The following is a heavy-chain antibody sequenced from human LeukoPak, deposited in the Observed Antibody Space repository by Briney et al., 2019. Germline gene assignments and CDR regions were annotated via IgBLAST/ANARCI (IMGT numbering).Heavy chain of an antibody. J-gene: IGHJ4*02. CDR1: GFTFSSYA. CDR2: ISHDGNSL. CDR3: AREAYSSGRAGTFDY. V-gene: IGHV3-30*03. D-gene: IGHD3-22*01. Sequence: PGGSLRLSCAASGFTFSSYAMSWVRQAPGRGLEWVSAISHDGNSLHYGDSVRGRFTISRDNSKNTVYLHLNSLRVEDTALYRCAREAYSSGRAGTFDYWGQGTLVTVSS.